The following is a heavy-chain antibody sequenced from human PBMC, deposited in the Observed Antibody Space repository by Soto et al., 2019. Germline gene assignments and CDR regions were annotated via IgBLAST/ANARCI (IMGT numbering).Heavy chain of an antibody. Sequence: EVQLLESGGGVVQPGGSLRLSFIASGFIFDDYAIHWVRQVPGKGLEWVSGIDWNRATTGYADSVKGRFTLSRDNARNSVLLQMNSLRPEDTALYYCVKDVGSRHYDFTNFDSWGQGTLVTVSS. CDR2: IDWNRATT. J-gene: IGHJ4*02. V-gene: IGHV3-9*01. D-gene: IGHD3-3*01. CDR3: VKDVGSRHYDFTNFDS. CDR1: GFIFDDYA.